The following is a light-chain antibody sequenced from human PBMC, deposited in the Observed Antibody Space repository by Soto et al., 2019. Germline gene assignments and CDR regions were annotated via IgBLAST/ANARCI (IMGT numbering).Light chain of an antibody. CDR2: NTY. CDR1: SSNLGSNS. CDR3: AAWDDSLNGPV. Sequence: QSVLTQPPSASGTPGQRVIISCSGSSSNLGSNSGNWYQQLPGTAPKLLIYNTYQRPLGVPDRFSGSKSGTSASLAISGLQSADEGDYFCAAWDDSLNGPVFGGGTQLTVL. J-gene: IGLJ3*02. V-gene: IGLV1-44*01.